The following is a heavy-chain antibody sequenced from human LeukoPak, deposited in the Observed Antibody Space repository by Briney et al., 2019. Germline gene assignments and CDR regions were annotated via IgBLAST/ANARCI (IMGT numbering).Heavy chain of an antibody. J-gene: IGHJ4*02. Sequence: GASVKVSCKASGYTFTSYGISWVRQAPGQGLEWMGWISAYNDNTNYAQKLQGRVTMTTDTSTSTAYMDLRSLRSDDTAVYYCARAPGGFAMMERYFDYWGQGTLVTVSS. D-gene: IGHD3-22*01. V-gene: IGHV1-18*01. CDR1: GYTFTSYG. CDR3: ARAPGGFAMMERYFDY. CDR2: ISAYNDNT.